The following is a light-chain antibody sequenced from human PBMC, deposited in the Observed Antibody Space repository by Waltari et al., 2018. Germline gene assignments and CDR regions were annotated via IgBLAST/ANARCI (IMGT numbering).Light chain of an antibody. CDR3: QQDYDTPRT. J-gene: IGKJ1*01. CDR1: QTVLYSSDNNNY. V-gene: IGKV4-1*01. CDR2: RAS. Sequence: DIVMTQYPDSLAVSLGERATINCKSSQTVLYSSDNNNYLAWYQQKRGQPRTLLIYRASTRASVVPDRCSGGWSATDFTLISSRQHAEDVAVYYRQQDYDTPRTFGQGTRVEIK.